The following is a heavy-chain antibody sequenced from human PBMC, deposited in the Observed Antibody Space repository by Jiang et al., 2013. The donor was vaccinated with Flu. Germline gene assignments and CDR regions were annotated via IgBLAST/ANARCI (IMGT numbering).Heavy chain of an antibody. CDR1: GFTFSNAW. J-gene: IGHJ4*02. Sequence: SCAASGFTFSNAWMSWVRQAPGKGLEWVGRIKSKTDGGTTDYAAPVKGRFTISRDDSKNALYLQMNSLKTEDTAVYYCTTAVTCYYDSSGYLIWGQGTLVTVSS. V-gene: IGHV3-15*01. CDR2: IKSKTDGGTT. D-gene: IGHD3-22*01. CDR3: TTAVTCYYDSSGYLI.